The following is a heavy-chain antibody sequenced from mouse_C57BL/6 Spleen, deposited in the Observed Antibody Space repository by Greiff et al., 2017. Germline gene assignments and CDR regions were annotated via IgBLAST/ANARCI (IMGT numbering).Heavy chain of an antibody. V-gene: IGHV1-81*01. CDR1: GYTFTSYG. J-gene: IGHJ3*01. D-gene: IGHD1-1*01. CDR3: ARSLIYYYGSSPPWFAY. Sequence: VQLQQSGAELARPGASVKLSCKASGYTFTSYGISWVKQRTGQGLEWIGEIYPRSGNTYYNEKFKGKATLTADKSSSTAYMELRSLTSEDSAVYFCARSLIYYYGSSPPWFAYWGQGTLVTVSA. CDR2: IYPRSGNT.